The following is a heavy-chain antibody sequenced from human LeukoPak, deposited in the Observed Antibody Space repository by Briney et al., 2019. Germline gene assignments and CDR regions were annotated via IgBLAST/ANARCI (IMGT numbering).Heavy chain of an antibody. V-gene: IGHV4-59*01. CDR2: IYYSGGT. CDR1: GGSISSYY. D-gene: IGHD5-12*01. CDR3: ARVSGYDWETFYDY. J-gene: IGHJ4*02. Sequence: PSETLSLTCTVSGGSISSYYWSWLRQPPGKGLEWLGYIYYSGGTNYNPSLKSRVTISVDKSKNQFSLKLNSVTAADTAVYYGARVSGYDWETFYDYWGQGTLVTVSS.